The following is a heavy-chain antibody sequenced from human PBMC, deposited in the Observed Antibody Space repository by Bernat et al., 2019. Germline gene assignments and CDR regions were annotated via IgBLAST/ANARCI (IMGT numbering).Heavy chain of an antibody. V-gene: IGHV3-74*01. CDR3: VRDSGYCSGGRCADAFDI. CDR1: GFTFSSYW. D-gene: IGHD2-15*01. Sequence: EVQLVESGGGLVQPGGFLRLSCAASGFTFSSYWMHWVRQAPGKGLVWVSRSNSDESRTNYADSVKGRFTITRDNAKNTLYLQMNRLRAEDTAVYYCVRDSGYCSGGRCADAFDIWGQGTMVTVSS. CDR2: SNSDESRT. J-gene: IGHJ3*02.